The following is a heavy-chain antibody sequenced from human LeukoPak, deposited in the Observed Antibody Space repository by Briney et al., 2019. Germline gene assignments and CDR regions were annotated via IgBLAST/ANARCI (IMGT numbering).Heavy chain of an antibody. Sequence: GGSLRLSCAASGFTFSSNAMAWVRQAPGKGLEWVSAIGGSVVYTFYADSVKGRFTTSRDNPQNTLYLQMNSLRVEDTAVYYCAKELISRSSLTFDFWGQGTLVTVSS. D-gene: IGHD6-13*01. J-gene: IGHJ4*02. V-gene: IGHV3-23*01. CDR1: GFTFSSNA. CDR2: IGGSVVYT. CDR3: AKELISRSSLTFDF.